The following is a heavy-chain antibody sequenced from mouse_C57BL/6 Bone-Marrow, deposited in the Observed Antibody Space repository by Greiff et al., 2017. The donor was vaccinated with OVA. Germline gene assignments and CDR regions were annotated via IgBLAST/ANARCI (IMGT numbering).Heavy chain of an antibody. Sequence: EVKLMESGGGLVQPGGSMKLSCVASGFTFSNYWMNWVRQSPEKGLEWVAQIRLKSDNYATHYAESVKGRFTISRDDSKSSVYLQMNNLRAEDTGIYYCTGLGPGAMDYWGQGTSVTVSS. D-gene: IGHD4-1*01. V-gene: IGHV6-3*01. CDR2: IRLKSDNYAT. CDR3: TGLGPGAMDY. CDR1: GFTFSNYW. J-gene: IGHJ4*01.